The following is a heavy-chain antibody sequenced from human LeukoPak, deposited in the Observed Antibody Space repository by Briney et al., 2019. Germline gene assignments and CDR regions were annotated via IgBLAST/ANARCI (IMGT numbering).Heavy chain of an antibody. Sequence: PGRSLRLSCAASGFTFRNYIMHWVRQAPGKGLEWVAVMSADGVDKNHADSVKGRFTMSRDNSRNTLYLQMNSLRVEDTARYYCVSYRGGDRGIWCMDLWGQGTAVRVSS. CDR3: VSYRGGDRGIWCMDL. V-gene: IGHV3-30-3*01. D-gene: IGHD3-10*01. CDR1: GFTFRNYI. J-gene: IGHJ6*01. CDR2: MSADGVDK.